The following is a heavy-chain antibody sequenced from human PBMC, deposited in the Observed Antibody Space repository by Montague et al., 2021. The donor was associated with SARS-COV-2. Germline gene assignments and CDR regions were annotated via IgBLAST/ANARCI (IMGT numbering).Heavy chain of an antibody. CDR2: INHSGST. V-gene: IGHV4-34*01. CDR3: ARGPRITMIVVVITERWFDP. D-gene: IGHD3-22*01. J-gene: IGHJ5*02. Sequence: SETLSLTCAVSGGSVSDYYWSWIRQPPGKGLEWIGKINHSGSTXSXPSXXXRVPTSVDTSKNQFSLKLTSVTAAGTAVSYCARGPRITMIVVVITERWFDPWGQGTPGTVSS. CDR1: GGSVSDYY.